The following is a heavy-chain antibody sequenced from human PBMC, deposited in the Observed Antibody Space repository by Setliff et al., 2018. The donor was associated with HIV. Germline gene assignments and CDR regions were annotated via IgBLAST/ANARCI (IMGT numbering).Heavy chain of an antibody. CDR1: GGSISSSY. V-gene: IGHV4-59*08. D-gene: IGHD6-13*01. CDR3: ARRELSIAAAGTYSDY. J-gene: IGHJ4*02. CDR2: IHYSGTT. Sequence: NPSETLSLTCTVSGGSISSSYWTWTRQPPGKGLEWIGNIHYSGTTNYNPSLKSRVTISVDTSKNQFSLKLSSVTAADTAVYYCARRELSIAAAGTYSDYWGQGTLVTVPQ.